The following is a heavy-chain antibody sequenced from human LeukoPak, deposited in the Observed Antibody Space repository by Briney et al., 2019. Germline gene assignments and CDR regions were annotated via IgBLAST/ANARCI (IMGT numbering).Heavy chain of an antibody. Sequence: SETLSLTCAVYGGSFSGYCWSWIRQPPGKGLEWIGEINHSGSTNYNTSLKSRVTISVDTSKNQFSLKLSSVTAADTAVYYCARQATPVGATIDYWGQGTLVTVSS. J-gene: IGHJ4*02. D-gene: IGHD1-26*01. V-gene: IGHV4-34*01. CDR2: INHSGST. CDR1: GGSFSGYC. CDR3: ARQATPVGATIDY.